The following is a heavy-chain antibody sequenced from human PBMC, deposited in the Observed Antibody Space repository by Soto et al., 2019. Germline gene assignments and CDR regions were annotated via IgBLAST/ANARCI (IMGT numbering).Heavy chain of an antibody. D-gene: IGHD2-2*01. CDR3: ARDPPYCSTTSCLDY. Sequence: LRLSCAASGFTFSSYWMHWVRQAPGKGLVWVSRINSDGSSKSYADSVKGRFTISRDNAENTVFLQMNSLGVEDTAVYYCARDPPYCSTTSCLDYWGQGTLVTVSS. J-gene: IGHJ4*02. V-gene: IGHV3-74*01. CDR2: INSDGSSK. CDR1: GFTFSSYW.